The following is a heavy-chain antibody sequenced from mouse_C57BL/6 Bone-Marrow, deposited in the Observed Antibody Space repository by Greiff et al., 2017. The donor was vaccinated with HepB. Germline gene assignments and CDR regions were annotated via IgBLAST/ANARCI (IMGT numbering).Heavy chain of an antibody. CDR3: ARRITTVEWYFDV. V-gene: IGHV5-15*01. CDR2: ISNLAYSI. J-gene: IGHJ1*03. CDR1: GFTFSDYG. D-gene: IGHD1-1*01. Sequence: EVHLVESGGGLVQPGGSLKLSCAASGFTFSDYGMAWVRQAPRKGPEWVAFISNLAYSIYYADTVTGRFTISRENAKNTLYLEMSSLRSEDTAMYYCARRITTVEWYFDVWGTGTTVTVSS.